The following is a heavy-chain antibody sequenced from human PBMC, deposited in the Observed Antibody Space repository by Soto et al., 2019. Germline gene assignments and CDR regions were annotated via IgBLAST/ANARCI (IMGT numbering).Heavy chain of an antibody. CDR3: ARGVNSGWFRVGFDY. CDR1: GGVFTNFA. D-gene: IGHD6-19*01. CDR2: IIPIFYST. J-gene: IGHJ4*02. Sequence: QVQLVQSGAEMRKPGSSVKVSCKASGGVFTNFAISWVRQAPGQGLEWIGGIIPIFYSTKYAQKFQDRVTLTADEITSTAYMELSNLTSDDTAVYYCARGVNSGWFRVGFDYWGQGTSIGVSS. V-gene: IGHV1-69*01.